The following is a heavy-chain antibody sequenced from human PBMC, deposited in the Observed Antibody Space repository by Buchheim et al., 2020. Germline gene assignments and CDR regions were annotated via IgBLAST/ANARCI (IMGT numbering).Heavy chain of an antibody. Sequence: QVQLVQSGAEVKKPGASVEVSCKASGYTFTGYYMHWVRQAPGQGLEWMGWINPNSGGRNYAQKFQGRVTMTRDTSISTAYMELSRLRSDDTAVYYCARDLHYDFWSGYSFDYWGQGTL. V-gene: IGHV1-2*02. CDR2: INPNSGGR. CDR1: GYTFTGYY. CDR3: ARDLHYDFWSGYSFDY. D-gene: IGHD3-3*01. J-gene: IGHJ4*02.